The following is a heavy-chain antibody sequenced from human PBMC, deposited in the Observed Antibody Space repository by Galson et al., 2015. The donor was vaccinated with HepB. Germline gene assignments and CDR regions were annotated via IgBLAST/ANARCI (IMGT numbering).Heavy chain of an antibody. Sequence: SLRLSCAASGFTFSYYAMGWVRQAPGKGLEWVSAITPSGDNTYSADSMKGRFTISRDNSKNTLFLQMNSLRADDTAIYFCAKVFPEKTDGWYRQALYYFDSWGHGTRVTVSS. CDR3: AKVFPEKTDGWYRQALYYFDS. CDR1: GFTFSYYA. CDR2: ITPSGDNT. V-gene: IGHV3-23*01. D-gene: IGHD6-19*01. J-gene: IGHJ4*01.